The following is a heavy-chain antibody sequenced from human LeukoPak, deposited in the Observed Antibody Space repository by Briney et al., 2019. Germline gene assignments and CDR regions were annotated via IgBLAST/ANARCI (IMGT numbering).Heavy chain of an antibody. Sequence: PSETLSLTCTVSGGSISIYYWSWIRQPPGKGLEWIGYIYYSGSDKYNPSLKNRITMSRDTSTNQVSLKLSSVTAADTAVYYCARSELLWFGGVNSGFDYWGQGTLVTVSS. D-gene: IGHD3-10*01. CDR2: IYYSGSD. J-gene: IGHJ4*02. V-gene: IGHV4-59*01. CDR3: ARSELLWFGGVNSGFDY. CDR1: GGSISIYY.